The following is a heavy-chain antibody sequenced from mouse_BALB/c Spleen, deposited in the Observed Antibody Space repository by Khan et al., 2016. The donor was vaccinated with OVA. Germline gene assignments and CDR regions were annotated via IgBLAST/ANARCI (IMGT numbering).Heavy chain of an antibody. J-gene: IGHJ3*01. CDR3: ARNPFAY. CDR1: GYTFTSYW. CDR2: IDPYDSET. V-gene: IGHV1-52*01. Sequence: QVQLKQSGTELVRPGTSVKLSCKASGYTFTSYWMNWIKQRPEQGLEWIGRIDPYDSETHYNQKFKDKATLTVDKSSNTAYMQFTCLTSEDSAVYYCARNPFAYWGQGTLVTVSA.